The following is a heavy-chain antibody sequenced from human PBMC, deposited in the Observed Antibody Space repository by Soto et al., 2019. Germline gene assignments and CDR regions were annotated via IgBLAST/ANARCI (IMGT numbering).Heavy chain of an antibody. CDR3: AKFNFGSGWMTYYCYGMDV. J-gene: IGHJ6*02. CDR1: GFTFSSYA. CDR2: INDSGGST. D-gene: IGHD3-3*01. V-gene: IGHV3-23*01. Sequence: GGSLRLSCAASGFTFSSYAMSWVRQTPGKGLEWVSVINDSGGSTYYADSAKGRFTISRDNSKNTLYLQMNSLRAGDTAVYYCAKFNFGSGWMTYYCYGMDVWGQGTTVTVSS.